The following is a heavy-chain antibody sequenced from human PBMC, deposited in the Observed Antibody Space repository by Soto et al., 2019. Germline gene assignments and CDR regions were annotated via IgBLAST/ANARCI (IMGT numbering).Heavy chain of an antibody. Sequence: PGGSLRLSCAASGFTLTTYGMHWVRQAPGKGLEWVAAMSYNGTKEYYADSVKGRFTISRDSSRNTLFLQLNSLRAEDTAVYYCAKSYSSGLYGMDVWGQGTTVTVSS. CDR3: AKSYSSGLYGMDV. V-gene: IGHV3-30*18. D-gene: IGHD6-25*01. CDR2: MSYNGTKE. CDR1: GFTLTTYG. J-gene: IGHJ6*02.